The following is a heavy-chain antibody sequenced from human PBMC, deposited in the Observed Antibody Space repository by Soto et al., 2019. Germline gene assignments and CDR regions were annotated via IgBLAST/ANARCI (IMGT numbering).Heavy chain of an antibody. J-gene: IGHJ4*02. Sequence: EVQLVESGGGLVQPGGSLRLSCAASGFTFSSYWMHWVRQAPGKGLVWVSRINSDGSSTSYADSVKGRFTISRDNAKNTLDLQMNSLRAEDTAVYYCARVGYSSSWSPYLDYWGKGTLVTVSS. D-gene: IGHD6-13*01. CDR3: ARVGYSSSWSPYLDY. CDR2: INSDGSST. V-gene: IGHV3-74*01. CDR1: GFTFSSYW.